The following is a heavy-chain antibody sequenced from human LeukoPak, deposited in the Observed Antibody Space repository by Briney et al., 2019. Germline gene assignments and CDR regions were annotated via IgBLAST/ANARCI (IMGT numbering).Heavy chain of an antibody. J-gene: IGHJ3*02. CDR3: ALNPGGGYCSSTSCYISAFDI. CDR2: IYHSGST. CDR1: GYSMSSGYY. D-gene: IGHD2-2*02. Sequence: SETLSLTCAVSGYSMSSGYYWGWIRQRPGKGLEWMGSIYHSGSTYYNPSLKSRLTISVDTSKNQFSLKLSSVTAADTAVYYCALNPGGGYCSSTSCYISAFDIWGQGTMVTVSS. V-gene: IGHV4-38-2*01.